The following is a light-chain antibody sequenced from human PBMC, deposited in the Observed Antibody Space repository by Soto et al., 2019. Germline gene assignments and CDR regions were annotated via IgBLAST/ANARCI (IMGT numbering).Light chain of an antibody. V-gene: IGLV1-40*01. CDR3: QSYASSLSGVV. CDR1: SSNIGAGYD. Sequence: QSVLTQPPSVSGAPGQRVTISCTGSSSNIGAGYDGHWYQQLSGPAPKLIIYVNSNRPSGVPVRVSCSKSGTSAYLSITGIQVEYESDYYCQSYASSLSGVVFGGGTKLTVL. CDR2: VNS. J-gene: IGLJ2*01.